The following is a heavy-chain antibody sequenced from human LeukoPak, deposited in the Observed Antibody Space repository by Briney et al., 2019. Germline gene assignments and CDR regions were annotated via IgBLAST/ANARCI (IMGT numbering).Heavy chain of an antibody. CDR1: GSTFTDYY. CDR3: ARIGYNHHLDY. CDR2: INPNSDGT. V-gene: IGHV1-2*02. D-gene: IGHD5-24*01. J-gene: IGHJ4*02. Sequence: ASVKPSCKPSGSTFTDYYIHLVRQAPGHRHEWMGWINPNSDGTNYAQTFQGRVTMTRDTSITTAYLELSRLRSDDTAVYYCARIGYNHHLDYWGQGTLVTVSS.